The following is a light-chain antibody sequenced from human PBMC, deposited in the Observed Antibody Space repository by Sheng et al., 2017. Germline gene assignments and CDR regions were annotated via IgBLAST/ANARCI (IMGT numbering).Light chain of an antibody. CDR2: GAS. J-gene: IGKJ2*01. CDR3: QQYNVWPPYT. CDR1: QSVNTN. V-gene: IGKV3-15*01. Sequence: EIVMTQSQATLSVSPGERATLSCRASQSVNTNLAWYQQKPGQAPRLVIFGASTRAAGIPARFSGGGSGTEFTLTINGLHSEDLAVYFCQQYNVWPPYTFGQGTKLEI.